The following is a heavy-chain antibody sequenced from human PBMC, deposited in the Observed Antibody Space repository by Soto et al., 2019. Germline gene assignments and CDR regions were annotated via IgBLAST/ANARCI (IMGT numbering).Heavy chain of an antibody. Sequence: SETLSLTCAVSGGSISSGGYSWSWIRQPPGKGLEWIGYIYHSGSTYYNPSLKSRVTISVDRSKNQFSLKLSSVTAADTAVYYIAVSSDLMLLSSMLAVLADVSLVMVTLPWYF. CDR3: AVSSDLMLLSSMLAVLADVSLVMVTLPWYF. V-gene: IGHV4-30-2*01. D-gene: IGHD2-15*01. J-gene: IGHJ2*01. CDR2: IYHSGST. CDR1: GGSISSGGYS.